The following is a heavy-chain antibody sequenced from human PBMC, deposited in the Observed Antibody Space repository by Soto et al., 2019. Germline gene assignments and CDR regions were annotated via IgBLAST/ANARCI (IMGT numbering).Heavy chain of an antibody. CDR2: ISAHNGNT. CDR1: GYTFTSYG. CDR3: ARGSYGDY. V-gene: IGHV1-18*01. J-gene: IGHJ4*02. D-gene: IGHD3-10*01. Sequence: QVHLVQSGAEVKKHGASVKVSCKASGYTFTSYGITWVRQAPGQGLEWMGWISAHNGNTDYAQKLQGRVIVTRDTSTSTAYMELRSLRSDDTAVYYCARGSYGDYWGQGALVTVSS.